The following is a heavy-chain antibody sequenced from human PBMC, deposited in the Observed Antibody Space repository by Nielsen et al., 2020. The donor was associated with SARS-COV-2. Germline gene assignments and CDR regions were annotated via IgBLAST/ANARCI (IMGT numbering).Heavy chain of an antibody. Sequence: ASVKASCKASGYTFTSFYLHWVRQAPGQGLEWMGIINPSGATTIYAQRFQGRVTMTRDTSTNSVYMELSSLTSEDTAVYFCARGPNNWNFDYWGQGTLVTVSS. V-gene: IGHV1-46*01. J-gene: IGHJ4*02. CDR2: INPSGATT. D-gene: IGHD1-20*01. CDR1: GYTFTSFY. CDR3: ARGPNNWNFDY.